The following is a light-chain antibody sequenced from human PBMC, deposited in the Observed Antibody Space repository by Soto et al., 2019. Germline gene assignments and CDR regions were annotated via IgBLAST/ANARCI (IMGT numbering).Light chain of an antibody. CDR2: DVS. CDR1: SSDVGGYNY. V-gene: IGLV2-11*01. J-gene: IGLJ1*01. CDR3: CSYAGSXLYV. Sequence: QSALTQPRSVSGSPGQPVTISCTGTSSDVGGYNYVSWYQQHPGKAPKLMIYDVSKRPSGVPDRFSGSKSGNTASLTISGLQAEDEADYYCCSYAGSXLYVFGTGTKVTVL.